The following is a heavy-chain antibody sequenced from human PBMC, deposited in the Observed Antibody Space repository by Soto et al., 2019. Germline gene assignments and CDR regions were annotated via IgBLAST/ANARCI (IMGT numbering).Heavy chain of an antibody. CDR3: AKDRSGVVRGVLYYYYGMDV. CDR1: GFTFSSYA. Sequence: GGSLRLSCAASGFTFSSYAMSWVRQAPGKGLEWVSAISGSGGSTYYADSVKGRFTISRDNSKNTLYLQMNSLRAEDTAVYYCAKDRSGVVRGVLYYYYGMDVWGQGPTVTVPS. V-gene: IGHV3-23*01. J-gene: IGHJ6*02. D-gene: IGHD3-10*01. CDR2: ISGSGGST.